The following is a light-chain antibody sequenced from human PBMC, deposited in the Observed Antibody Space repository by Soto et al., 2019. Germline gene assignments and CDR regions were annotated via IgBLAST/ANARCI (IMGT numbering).Light chain of an antibody. CDR2: KAS. CDR1: QSISSW. CDR3: QQYETFSGT. J-gene: IGKJ1*01. V-gene: IGKV1-5*03. Sequence: DIQMTQSPSTLSASVGDRVTITCRASQSISSWLAWYQQKPGKAPNLLIYKASTLESGVPSRFSGSGSGTEFTLTISSLQPEDFATYYCQQYETFSGTFGPGTKVDIK.